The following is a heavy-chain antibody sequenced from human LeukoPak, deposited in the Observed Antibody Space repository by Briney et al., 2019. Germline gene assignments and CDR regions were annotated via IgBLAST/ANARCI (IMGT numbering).Heavy chain of an antibody. CDR3: AGAHSTPHVYIDY. CDR1: GGSISSYY. J-gene: IGHJ4*02. D-gene: IGHD2-8*01. CDR2: IYYSGST. V-gene: IGHV4-59*01. Sequence: SETLSLTCTVSGGSISSYYWSWIRQPPGKGLEWIGYIYYSGSTNYNPSLKSRVTISVDTSKNQFSLKLSSVTAADTAVYYCAGAHSTPHVYIDYWGQGTLVTVSS.